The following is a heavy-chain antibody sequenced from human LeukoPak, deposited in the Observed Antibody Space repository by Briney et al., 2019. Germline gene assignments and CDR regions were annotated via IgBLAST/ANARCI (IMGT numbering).Heavy chain of an antibody. D-gene: IGHD6-13*01. Sequence: PSETLSLTCTVSGGSISSSSYYWGWIRQPPGKGLEWIGSIYYSGSTYYNPSLKSRVTISVDTSKNQFSLRLRSVTAADTAVYYCARSLGAAAGTIPDAFDIWGQGTMVTVSS. CDR3: ARSLGAAAGTIPDAFDI. V-gene: IGHV4-39*07. CDR2: IYYSGST. J-gene: IGHJ3*02. CDR1: GGSISSSSYY.